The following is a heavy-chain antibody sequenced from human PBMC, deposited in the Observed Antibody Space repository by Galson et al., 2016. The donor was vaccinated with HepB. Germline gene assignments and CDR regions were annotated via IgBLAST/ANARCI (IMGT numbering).Heavy chain of an antibody. CDR3: ARGERYYYGSGSYFGY. V-gene: IGHV1-46*01. CDR2: INPSGGST. CDR1: GYTFTSYA. Sequence: SVKVSCKASGYTFTSYAMHWVRQAPGQGLEWMGIINPSGGSTSYAQKFQGRVTMTRDTSTSTVYMELSSLRSEDTAVYYCARGERYYYGSGSYFGYWGQGTLVTVSS. D-gene: IGHD3-10*01. J-gene: IGHJ4*02.